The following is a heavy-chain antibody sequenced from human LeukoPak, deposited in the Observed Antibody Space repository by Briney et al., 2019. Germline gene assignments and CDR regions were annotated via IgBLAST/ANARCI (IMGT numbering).Heavy chain of an antibody. V-gene: IGHV4-4*07. D-gene: IGHD6-19*01. CDR3: RREGLGRPRYFDH. J-gene: IGHJ4*02. CDR2: IFSSGST. Sequence: SETLSLTCTVSSGSISTYYWSWIRQPAGEGREWMWRIFSSGSTNYNPSLKSRVTISVDTSKNQSSLKLTSVTAENRALYNWRREGLGRPRYFDHWSQGTLVTVPS. CDR1: SGSISTYY.